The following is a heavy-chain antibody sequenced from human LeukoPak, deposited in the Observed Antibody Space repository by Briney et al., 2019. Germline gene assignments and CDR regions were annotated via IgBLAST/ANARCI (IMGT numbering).Heavy chain of an antibody. CDR1: GYIFTGYY. D-gene: IGHD3-10*01. CDR2: LHPNNGAT. J-gene: IGHJ4*02. V-gene: IGHV1-2*02. Sequence: ASVKVSCKASGYIFTGYYMKWVRQDPGQGLEWMGWLHPNNGATNYAQKFQGRITLTRDPSISTAYMELSSLTSDDTAVYFCARWQEGSGTYYIDHWGQGTLVTVSS. CDR3: ARWQEGSGTYYIDH.